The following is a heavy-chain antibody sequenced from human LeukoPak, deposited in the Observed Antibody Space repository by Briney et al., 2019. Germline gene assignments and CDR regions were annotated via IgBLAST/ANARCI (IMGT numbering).Heavy chain of an antibody. CDR1: GFTFNSYW. CDR3: ATSSLESDY. J-gene: IGHJ4*02. D-gene: IGHD3-3*01. V-gene: IGHV3-7*05. CDR2: INQDGSEK. Sequence: GGSLRLSCAASGFTFNSYWMSWVRQAPGKGLEWVANINQDGSEKYYVDSMKRRFAIFKDNAQNSLYLQLSSVKGVETAVYYSATSSLESDYGGQGTRVSVSS.